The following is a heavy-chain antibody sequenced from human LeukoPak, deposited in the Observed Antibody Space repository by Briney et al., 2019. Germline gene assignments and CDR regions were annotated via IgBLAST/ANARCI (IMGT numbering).Heavy chain of an antibody. Sequence: SETLSLTCDVSGVSINTCCYYWTWIRQPPGKGLEWIGYKYYSGSTRYNSSLRSRLTISLDTSKNQFSLRLTSVTAADTAVYYCSRGRSYGFDFDSWGPGTLVIVSS. CDR3: SRGRSYGFDFDS. CDR2: KYYSGST. J-gene: IGHJ4*02. V-gene: IGHV4-61*01. CDR1: GVSINTCCYY. D-gene: IGHD5-18*01.